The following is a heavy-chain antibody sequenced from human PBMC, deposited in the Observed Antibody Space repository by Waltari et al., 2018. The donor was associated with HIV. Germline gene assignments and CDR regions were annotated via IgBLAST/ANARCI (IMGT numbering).Heavy chain of an antibody. Sequence: QVQLVQSGSELKEPGASVKVSCKTSGYTFTKYAMSWVRQAPGQGLEWMGWINTNTGNPTYAQGFTGRFVLSLDTSVSTAYLQISSLKAEDTAVYYCAKQRLARFYDMDVWGQGTTVTVSS. V-gene: IGHV7-4-1*02. J-gene: IGHJ6*02. CDR3: AKQRLARFYDMDV. D-gene: IGHD5-18*01. CDR1: GYTFTKYA. CDR2: INTNTGNP.